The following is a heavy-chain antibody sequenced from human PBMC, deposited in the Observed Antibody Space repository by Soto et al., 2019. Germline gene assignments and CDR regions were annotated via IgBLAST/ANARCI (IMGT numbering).Heavy chain of an antibody. CDR3: ARDLVGVAAVYYEYGMDV. D-gene: IGHD2-15*01. J-gene: IGHJ6*02. V-gene: IGHV3-21*01. CDR2: ISSRSSYI. CDR1: GFTFSSYS. Sequence: PGGSLRLSCAASGFTFSSYSMNWVRQAPGKGLEWVSSISSRSSYIYYADSVKGRFTISRDNAKNSLYLQMNSLRAEDTAVYYCARDLVGVAAVYYEYGMDVWGQGTAVTVSS.